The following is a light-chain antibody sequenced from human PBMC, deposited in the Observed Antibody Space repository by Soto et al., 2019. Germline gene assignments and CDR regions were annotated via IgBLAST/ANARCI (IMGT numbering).Light chain of an antibody. CDR2: AAS. Sequence: AIQMTQSPSSLSASVGDRVTITCRASLGIRNDLGWYQQKPGTAPKLLIYAASNLQSGVPSRFSASGSGTDFTLTISTLQPEDFATYYCLQDYRYPRTFGQGTKLEMK. CDR1: LGIRND. CDR3: LQDYRYPRT. V-gene: IGKV1-6*01. J-gene: IGKJ2*01.